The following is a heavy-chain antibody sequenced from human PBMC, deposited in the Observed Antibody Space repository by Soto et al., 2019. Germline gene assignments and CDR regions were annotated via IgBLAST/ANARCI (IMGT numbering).Heavy chain of an antibody. CDR3: ARAIDGGYYYGMDV. CDR2: IIPIFGTA. J-gene: IGHJ6*02. D-gene: IGHD2-15*01. CDR1: GGTFTSYA. V-gene: IGHV1-69*13. Sequence: ASVKLSCKASGGTFTSYAISWVRQAPGQGLEWMGGIIPIFGTANYAQKFQGRVTITADESTSTAYMELSSLRSEDTAVYYCARAIDGGYYYGMDVWGQGTTVPVSS.